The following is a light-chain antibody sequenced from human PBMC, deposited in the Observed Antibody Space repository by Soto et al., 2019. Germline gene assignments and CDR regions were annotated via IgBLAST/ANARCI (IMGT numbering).Light chain of an antibody. J-gene: IGKJ5*01. V-gene: IGKV3-15*01. Sequence: EIVLTQSPGTLSLSPGERATLSCRASQSVSSNLAWHRQKPGQAPRILMYDASTRATGISARFSGSGSGTEFTLTISSLQSEDFAVYYCQQYHNWPITFGQGTRLEIK. CDR3: QQYHNWPIT. CDR1: QSVSSN. CDR2: DAS.